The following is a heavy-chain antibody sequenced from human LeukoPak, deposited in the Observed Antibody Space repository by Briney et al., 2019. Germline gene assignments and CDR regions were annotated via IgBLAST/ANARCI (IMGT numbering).Heavy chain of an antibody. Sequence: VRTLRPSRAASVVTPRSYTMHSVRDAPGERLGRVSVKWYDGSTQYSADSVKGQITIYRDNSKNTLYLRRNSLRAEDTAVYYCARVVERYYYYYGMDVWGQGTTVTVSS. CDR3: ARVVERYYYYYGMDV. J-gene: IGHJ6*02. CDR1: VVTPRSYT. CDR2: KWYDGSTQ. D-gene: IGHD3-10*01. V-gene: IGHV3-33*01.